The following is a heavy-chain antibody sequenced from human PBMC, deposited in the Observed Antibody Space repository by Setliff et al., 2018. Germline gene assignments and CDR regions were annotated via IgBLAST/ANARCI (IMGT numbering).Heavy chain of an antibody. CDR1: GFTFSDYY. Sequence: LRLSCAASGFTFSDYYMSWIRQPPGKGLEWIGYIYYSGTTYYNPSLKSRVTISVDTSKNQFSLKLSSVTAADTAVYYCARSILAFDIWGQGTMVTVSS. J-gene: IGHJ3*02. D-gene: IGHD3-3*02. CDR3: ARSILAFDI. CDR2: IYYSGTT. V-gene: IGHV4-30-4*08.